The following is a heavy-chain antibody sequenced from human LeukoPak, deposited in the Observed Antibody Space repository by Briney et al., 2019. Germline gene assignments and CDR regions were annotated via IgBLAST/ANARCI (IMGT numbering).Heavy chain of an antibody. J-gene: IGHJ4*02. CDR1: GGSISSGSYY. CDR3: ARDQSSSWYTGSFDY. CDR2: IYTSGST. D-gene: IGHD6-13*01. Sequence: SQTLSLTCTVSGGSISSGSYYWSWIRQPAGKGLVWIGHIYTSGSTNYNPSLKRRVTISVDTSKNQFSLKLSSVTAADTAVYHCARDQSSSWYTGSFDYWGQGTLVTVTS. V-gene: IGHV4-61*09.